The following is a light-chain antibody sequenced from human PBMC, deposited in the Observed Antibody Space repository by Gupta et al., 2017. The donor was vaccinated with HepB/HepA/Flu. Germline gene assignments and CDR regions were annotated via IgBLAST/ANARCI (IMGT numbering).Light chain of an antibody. J-gene: IGLJ2*01. V-gene: IGLV2-11*01. CDR3: CSYAGTYTKV. Sequence: QSALTQPRSVSGSPGQSVTISCTGTSSDVGGSNYVSWYQQHPGKAPKVMIYDVNKRPSGVPDRFSGSKSGNTASLTXSXLQAEDXADYYCCSYAGTYTKVFGGGTKVTVL. CDR1: SSDVGGSNY. CDR2: DVN.